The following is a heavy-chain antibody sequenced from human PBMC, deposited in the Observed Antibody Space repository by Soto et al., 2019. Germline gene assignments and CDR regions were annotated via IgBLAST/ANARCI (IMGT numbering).Heavy chain of an antibody. J-gene: IGHJ6*02. V-gene: IGHV4-59*08. CDR2: IYYSGST. Sequence: PSETLSLTCTVSGGSISSYYWSWIRQPPGKGLEWIGSIYYSGSTYYNPSLKSRVTISVDTSKNQFSLKLSSVTAADTAVYYCARLLGYCSSTSCLGLYYYYGMDVWGQGTTVTVSS. CDR3: ARLLGYCSSTSCLGLYYYYGMDV. D-gene: IGHD2-2*01. CDR1: GGSISSYY.